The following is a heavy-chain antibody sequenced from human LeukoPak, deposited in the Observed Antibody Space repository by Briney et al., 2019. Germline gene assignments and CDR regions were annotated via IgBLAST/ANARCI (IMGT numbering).Heavy chain of an antibody. CDR1: GFTFSSYD. V-gene: IGHV3-13*01. Sequence: GGPLRLSCAASGFTFSSYDIHWVRHATGKGLEWVSAIGTAGDTYYPGSVKGRFTISRENAKNSLYLQMNSLRAGDTAVYYCARAPVLSGMDVWGQGTTVTVSS. J-gene: IGHJ6*02. D-gene: IGHD2-15*01. CDR2: IGTAGDT. CDR3: ARAPVLSGMDV.